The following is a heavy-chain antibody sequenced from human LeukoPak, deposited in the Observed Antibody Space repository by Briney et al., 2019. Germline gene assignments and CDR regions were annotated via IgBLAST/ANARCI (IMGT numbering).Heavy chain of an antibody. D-gene: IGHD2-2*02. CDR2: IKQDGSEK. J-gene: IGHJ4*02. CDR1: GFTFSSYW. CDR3: ARGSGSGYCSSTSCYTVYYFDY. V-gene: IGHV3-7*04. Sequence: TGGSLRLSCAASGFTFSSYWMSWVRQAPGKGLEWVANIKQDGSEKYYVDSVKGRFTISRDNAKNSLYLQMNSLRAEDTAVYYCARGSGSGYCSSTSCYTVYYFDYWGQGTLVTVSS.